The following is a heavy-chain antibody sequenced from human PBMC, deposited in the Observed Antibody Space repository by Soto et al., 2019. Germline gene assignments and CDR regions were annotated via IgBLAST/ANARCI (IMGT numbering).Heavy chain of an antibody. CDR3: AKDNGPPGTRDWYFDL. Sequence: EVQMLESGGGLVQPGGSLRLSCAASGFTFRTYAMSWVRQAPGKGLEWVSGISSNGASTYYADSVKGRFTISRDDSKNTLYLQMNSLRADDTAVYYCAKDNGPPGTRDWYFDLWGRGTLVTVSS. CDR1: GFTFRTYA. D-gene: IGHD2-8*01. J-gene: IGHJ2*01. CDR2: ISSNGAST. V-gene: IGHV3-23*01.